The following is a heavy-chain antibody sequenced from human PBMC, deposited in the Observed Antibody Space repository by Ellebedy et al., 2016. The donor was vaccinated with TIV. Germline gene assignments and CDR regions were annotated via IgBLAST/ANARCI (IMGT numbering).Heavy chain of an antibody. CDR3: ARALGSGMFDY. J-gene: IGHJ4*02. CDR1: GGSISRYY. Sequence: MPGGSLRLSCTVSGGSISRYYWSWIRQPPGKGLEWIGYIYYNGSTNYNPSLKSRVTISVDTSKNQFSLRLSSVTAADTAVYHCARALGSGMFDYWGQGTLVTVSS. CDR2: IYYNGST. V-gene: IGHV4-59*01. D-gene: IGHD3-10*02.